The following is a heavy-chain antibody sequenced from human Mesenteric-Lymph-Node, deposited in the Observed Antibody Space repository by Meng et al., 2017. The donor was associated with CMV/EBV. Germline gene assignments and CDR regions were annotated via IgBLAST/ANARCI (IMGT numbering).Heavy chain of an antibody. D-gene: IGHD5-18*01. V-gene: IGHV4-34*01. CDR2: TDLSGST. CDR1: GGPFSGYY. CDR3: ARRLQLWPPSTYFDF. Sequence: GGPFSGYYWSWLRQTPGKGLEWIGQTDLSGSTNYNPSLSSRVTISVDMSENQFSLKLKLSSVTAADTAVYYCARRLQLWPPSTYFDFWGQGTLVTVSS. J-gene: IGHJ4*02.